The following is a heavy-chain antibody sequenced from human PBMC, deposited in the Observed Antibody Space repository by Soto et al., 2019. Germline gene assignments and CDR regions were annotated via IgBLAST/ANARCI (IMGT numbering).Heavy chain of an antibody. Sequence: QVQLQESGPGLVKPSQTLSLTCTVSGGSISSGDYYWSWIRQPPGKGLEWIGYIYYSGSTYYNPSLKSRITISVDTSKNQFSLKLSSVTAADTAVYYCARNPTTLGRDFWSGYNDYYYGMDVGGQGTTVTVSS. CDR1: GGSISSGDYY. V-gene: IGHV4-30-4*01. J-gene: IGHJ6*02. D-gene: IGHD3-3*01. CDR3: ARNPTTLGRDFWSGYNDYYYGMDV. CDR2: IYYSGST.